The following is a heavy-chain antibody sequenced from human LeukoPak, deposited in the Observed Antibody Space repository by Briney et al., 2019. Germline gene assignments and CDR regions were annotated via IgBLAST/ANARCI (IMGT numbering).Heavy chain of an antibody. J-gene: IGHJ5*02. V-gene: IGHV1-18*01. CDR3: ARRIVGATTSLFDP. Sequence: ASVRVSCKASGYTFTSYGISWVRQAPGQGLEWMGWISAYNGNTNYAQKLQGRVTMTTDTSTSTAYMELRSLRSDDTAVYYCARRIVGATTSLFDPWGQGTLVTVSS. D-gene: IGHD1-26*01. CDR1: GYTFTSYG. CDR2: ISAYNGNT.